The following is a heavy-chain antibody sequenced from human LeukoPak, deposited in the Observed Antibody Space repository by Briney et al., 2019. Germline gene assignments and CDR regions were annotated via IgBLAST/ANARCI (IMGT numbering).Heavy chain of an antibody. V-gene: IGHV3-7*01. D-gene: IGHD3-10*02. CDR2: IKQDGSEK. Sequence: PGGSLRLSCAASGFTFSSYWMSWVRQAPGKGLGWVANIKQDGSEKYYLRPVKGRFTLSTDNAKNSLYLQINRLRAEHTAVYYCASGGMFRYPFHYWGQGTLVTVSS. J-gene: IGHJ4*02. CDR3: ASGGMFRYPFHY. CDR1: GFTFSSYW.